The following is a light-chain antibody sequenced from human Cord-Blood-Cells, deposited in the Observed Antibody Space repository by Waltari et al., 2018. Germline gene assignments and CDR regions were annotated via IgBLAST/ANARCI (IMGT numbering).Light chain of an antibody. CDR1: QSSSSY. V-gene: IGKV1-39*01. CDR3: QQGYSTPQT. Sequence: DIQMTESPASLSASVGDRVTITCRASQSSSSYLNWYQQKPGKAPKLLIYAASSLQSGVPSRFSASGSGTAFTLTITSLQPEDFATYYCQQGYSTPQTFGQGTTVEIK. CDR2: AAS. J-gene: IGKJ1*01.